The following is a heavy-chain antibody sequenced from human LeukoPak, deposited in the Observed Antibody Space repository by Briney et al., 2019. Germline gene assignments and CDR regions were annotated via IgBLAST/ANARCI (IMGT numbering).Heavy chain of an antibody. CDR1: GYTFTGCY. V-gene: IGHV1-2*02. Sequence: AASVKVSCKASGYTFTGCYMHWVRQGPGQGLGWMGWINPNSGGTNYAQKFQGRVTMTRDTSISTAYMELSRLRSDDTAVYYCARVGSSWYGNWFDPWGQGTLVTVSS. CDR2: INPNSGGT. CDR3: ARVGSSWYGNWFDP. D-gene: IGHD6-13*01. J-gene: IGHJ5*02.